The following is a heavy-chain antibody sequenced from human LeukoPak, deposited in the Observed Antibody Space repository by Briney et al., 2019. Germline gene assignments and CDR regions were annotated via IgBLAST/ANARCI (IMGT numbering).Heavy chain of an antibody. Sequence: ASVKVSCKASGYTFTSYAMNWVRQAPGQGLEWMGWINTNTGNPTYAQGFTGRFVFSLDTSVSTAYLQISSLKAEDTAVYYCARGRGVVVAANINWFAPWGQGTLVTVSS. CDR1: GYTFTSYA. CDR3: ARGRGVVVAANINWFAP. D-gene: IGHD2-15*01. CDR2: INTNTGNP. V-gene: IGHV7-4-1*02. J-gene: IGHJ5*02.